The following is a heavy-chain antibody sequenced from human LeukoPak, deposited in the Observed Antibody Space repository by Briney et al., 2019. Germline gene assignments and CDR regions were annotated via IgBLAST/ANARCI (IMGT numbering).Heavy chain of an antibody. V-gene: IGHV3-33*01. CDR2: IWYDGSNK. D-gene: IGHD2-15*01. Sequence: GRSLRLSCAASGFTFSSYGMHWVRQAPGKGLEWVAVIWYDGSNKYYADSVKGRFTISRDNSKNTLYLQMNSLRAEDTAVYYCAREGTCGGGSCSPDYWGQGTLVTVSS. CDR3: AREGTCGGGSCSPDY. J-gene: IGHJ4*02. CDR1: GFTFSSYG.